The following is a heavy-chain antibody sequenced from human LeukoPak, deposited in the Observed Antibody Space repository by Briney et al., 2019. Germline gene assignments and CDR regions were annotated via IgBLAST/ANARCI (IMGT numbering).Heavy chain of an antibody. J-gene: IGHJ6*04. CDR2: INHSGST. Sequence: PETLSLTCAVYGGSFSGYYWSWIRQPPGKGLEWIGGINHSGSTNYNPSLKSRVTISVDTSKNQFSLKLSSVTAADTAVYYCARDPLYCSGGSCYPGDYYYYYGMDVWGKGTTVTVSS. D-gene: IGHD2-15*01. V-gene: IGHV4-34*01. CDR1: GGSFSGYY. CDR3: ARDPLYCSGGSCYPGDYYYYYGMDV.